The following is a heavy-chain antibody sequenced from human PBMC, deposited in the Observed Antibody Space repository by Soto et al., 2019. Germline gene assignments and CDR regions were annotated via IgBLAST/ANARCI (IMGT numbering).Heavy chain of an antibody. Sequence: SETLSLTCTVSGGSISSGGYYWSWIRQHPGKGLEWIGYIYYSGSTYYNPSLKSRVTISVDTSKNQFSLQMRSVSAADTAVYYCARGPSGDKVDYWGQGTLVTVSS. V-gene: IGHV4-30-4*08. CDR1: GGSISSGGYY. D-gene: IGHD7-27*01. J-gene: IGHJ4*02. CDR2: IYYSGST. CDR3: ARGPSGDKVDY.